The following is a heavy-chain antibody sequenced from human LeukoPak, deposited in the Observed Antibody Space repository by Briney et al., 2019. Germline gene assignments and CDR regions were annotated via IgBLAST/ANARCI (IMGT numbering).Heavy chain of an antibody. Sequence: GESLKISCQGSGYTFTSYWISWVRQMPGKGLEYMGRIDPSDSYTNYSPSFQGHVTISADKSISTAYLQWSTLEASDTAMYYCARHWDHGSDWSGDWYFDLWGRGTLVTVSS. CDR2: IDPSDSYT. J-gene: IGHJ2*01. CDR1: GYTFTSYW. CDR3: ARHWDHGSDWSGDWYFDL. D-gene: IGHD6-19*01. V-gene: IGHV5-10-1*01.